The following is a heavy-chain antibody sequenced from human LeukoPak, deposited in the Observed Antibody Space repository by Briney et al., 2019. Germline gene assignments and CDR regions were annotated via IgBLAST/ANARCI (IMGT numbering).Heavy chain of an antibody. CDR3: AKIGRMYDFWTGYYEEEVDYMDV. CDR1: GFTFSDYG. Sequence: GGSLRLSCAASGFTFSDYGMSWVRQAPGKGLDWVSGISDSGVYTKHADSVKGRFSVSRDNSKNTLYLQMNSLRAEDTAVYYCAKIGRMYDFWTGYYEEEVDYMDVWGKGTTVTVSS. CDR2: ISDSGVYT. V-gene: IGHV3-23*01. D-gene: IGHD3-3*01. J-gene: IGHJ6*03.